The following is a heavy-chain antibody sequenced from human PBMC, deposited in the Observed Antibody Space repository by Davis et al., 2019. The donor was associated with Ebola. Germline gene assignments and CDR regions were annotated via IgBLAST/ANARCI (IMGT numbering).Heavy chain of an antibody. CDR2: ISDGGRNI. D-gene: IGHD6-19*01. CDR1: GFTFSSYT. V-gene: IGHV3-23*01. CDR3: TTRLVNQFDY. Sequence: PGGSLRLSCAASGFTFSSYTMNWVRPAPGKGLEWVSTISDGGRNIHYADSVKGRFTISRDDSKNTLFLQMNTLRAEDTAVYYCTTRLVNQFDYWGQGTLVTVSS. J-gene: IGHJ4*02.